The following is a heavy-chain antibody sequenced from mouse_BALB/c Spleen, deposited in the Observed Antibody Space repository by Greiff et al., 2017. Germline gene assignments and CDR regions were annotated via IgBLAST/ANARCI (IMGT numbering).Heavy chain of an antibody. CDR1: GCSITSDYA. CDR3: ASGTHFDY. CDR2: ISYSGST. Sequence: DVQLQESGPGLVKPSQSLSLTCTVTGCSITSDYAWNWIRQFPGNKLEWMGYISYSGSTSYNPSLKSRISITRDTSKNQFFLQLNSVTTEDTATYYCASGTHFDYWGQGTTLTVSS. V-gene: IGHV3-2*02. J-gene: IGHJ2*01. D-gene: IGHD4-1*01.